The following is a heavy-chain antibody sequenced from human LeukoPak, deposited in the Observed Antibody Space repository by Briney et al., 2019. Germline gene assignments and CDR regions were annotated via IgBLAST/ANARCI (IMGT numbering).Heavy chain of an antibody. V-gene: IGHV4-38-2*02. Sequence: PSETLSLTCTVSGYSISSGYHWGWIRQPPGKGLEWIGSIYHSGSTYYNPSLKSRVTISVDTSKNQFSLKLSSVTAADTAVYSCAGFTFFRGVITFDYWGQGTLVTVSS. D-gene: IGHD3-10*01. CDR1: GYSISSGYH. CDR3: AGFTFFRGVITFDY. CDR2: IYHSGST. J-gene: IGHJ4*02.